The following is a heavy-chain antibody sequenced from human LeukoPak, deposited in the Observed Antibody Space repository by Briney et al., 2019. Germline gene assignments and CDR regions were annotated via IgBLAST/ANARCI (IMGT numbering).Heavy chain of an antibody. CDR1: GYTFTGYY. V-gene: IGHV1-2*06. D-gene: IGHD3-3*01. CDR2: INPNSGGT. CDR3: ARDGQQVRFLEWLPDPYGMDV. Sequence: ASVKVSCKASGYTFTGYYMHWVRQAPGQGLERMGRINPNSGGTNYAQKFQGRVTMTRDTSISTAYMELSRLRSDDTAVYYCARDGQQVRFLEWLPDPYGMDVWGQGTTVTVSS. J-gene: IGHJ6*02.